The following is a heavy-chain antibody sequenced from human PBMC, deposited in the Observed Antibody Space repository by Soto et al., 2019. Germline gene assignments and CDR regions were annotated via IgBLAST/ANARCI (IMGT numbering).Heavy chain of an antibody. Sequence: SLRLSCAASGFTFSSYAMHWVRQAPGKGLEWVAVISYDGSNKYYADSVKGRFTISRDNSKNTLYLQMNSLRAEDTAVYYCASVRMPDYWGQGTLVTVSS. V-gene: IGHV3-30-3*01. J-gene: IGHJ4*02. CDR1: GFTFSSYA. CDR3: ASVRMPDY. CDR2: ISYDGSNK. D-gene: IGHD2-2*01.